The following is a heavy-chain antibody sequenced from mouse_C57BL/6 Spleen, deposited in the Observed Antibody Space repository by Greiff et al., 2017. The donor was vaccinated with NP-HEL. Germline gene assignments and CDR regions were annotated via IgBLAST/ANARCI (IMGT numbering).Heavy chain of an antibody. CDR3: ARDGYDEGDFDY. D-gene: IGHD2-2*01. Sequence: QVQLQQPGAELVRPGSSVKLSCKASGYTFTSYWMHWVKQRPIQGLEWIGNIDPSDSETHSNQKFKDKATLTVDKSSSTAYMQLSSLTSEDSAVYYCARDGYDEGDFDYWGQGTTLTVSS. CDR2: IDPSDSET. J-gene: IGHJ2*01. V-gene: IGHV1-52*01. CDR1: GYTFTSYW.